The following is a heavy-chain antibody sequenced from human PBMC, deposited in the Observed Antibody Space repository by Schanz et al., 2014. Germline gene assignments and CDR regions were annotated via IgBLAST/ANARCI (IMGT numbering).Heavy chain of an antibody. J-gene: IGHJ5*01. D-gene: IGHD3-10*01. CDR2: VIPILGVT. Sequence: QVQLVQSGADVKKPGSSVRVSCKASGGTFSRLTFSWVRQAPGQGLEWMGRVIPILGVTHYAQKFQGRVTITADKSTTTAYMELNSLRSEDTAVYYCARDMVENWFDSWGQGTLVTVSS. CDR3: ARDMVENWFDS. CDR1: GGTFSRLT. V-gene: IGHV1-69*08.